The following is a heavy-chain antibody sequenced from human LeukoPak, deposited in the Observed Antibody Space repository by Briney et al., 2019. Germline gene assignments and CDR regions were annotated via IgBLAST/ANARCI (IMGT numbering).Heavy chain of an antibody. CDR1: GFTVSSNY. CDR3: ARSSSIAARYFDY. J-gene: IGHJ4*02. D-gene: IGHD6-6*01. V-gene: IGHV3-66*02. Sequence: GGSLRLSCAASGFTVSSNYMSWVRQAPGKGLKWVSVIYSGGSTYYADSVKGRFTISRDNSKNTLYLQMNSLRAEDTAVYYCARSSSIAARYFDYWGQGTLVTVSS. CDR2: IYSGGST.